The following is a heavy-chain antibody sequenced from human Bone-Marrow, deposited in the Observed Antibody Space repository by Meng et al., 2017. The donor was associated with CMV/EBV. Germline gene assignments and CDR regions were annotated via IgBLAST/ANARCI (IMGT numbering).Heavy chain of an antibody. CDR1: GYTFTGYY. V-gene: IGHV1-2*02. CDR2: SNPNSGGT. J-gene: IGHJ6*02. CDR3: AREAAAGRKGPYSDMDV. Sequence: ASVKVSCKASGYTFTGYYMHWVRQAPGQGLEWMGWSNPNSGGTNYAQKFQGRVTMTRDTSISTAYMELRRLRSDDKAMYYCAREAAAGRKGPYSDMDVWGQGTTVTVSS. D-gene: IGHD6-13*01.